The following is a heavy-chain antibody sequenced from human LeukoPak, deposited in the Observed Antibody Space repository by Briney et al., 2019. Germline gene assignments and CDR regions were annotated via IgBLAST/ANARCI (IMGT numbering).Heavy chain of an antibody. CDR2: ISSDGNDK. J-gene: IGHJ6*02. Sequence: GGSLRLSCAASGFSFSTYGMHWVRQAPGQGLEWMAVISSDGNDKYYADSVQGRFAVSRDNSKNTLYVQMNSLRAEDTAVYYCAKGTGFYYYAMDVWGQGTTVTVSS. CDR3: AKGTGFYYYAMDV. V-gene: IGHV3-30*18. CDR1: GFSFSTYG.